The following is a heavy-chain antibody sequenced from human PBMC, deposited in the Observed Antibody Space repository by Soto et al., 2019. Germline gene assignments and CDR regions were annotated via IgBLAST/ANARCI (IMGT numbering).Heavy chain of an antibody. V-gene: IGHV4-30-4*01. Sequence: SETLSLTCTVSGGSVSSGDYFWSWIRQPPGKGLEWIGYIYDSGSSYYNPSLKSRVTMSVDTSKNQFSLKLRYVTAADTAMYYCAREKGYISGPKNFDSWGQGTLVTSPQ. CDR1: GGSVSSGDYF. J-gene: IGHJ4*02. CDR3: AREKGYISGPKNFDS. CDR2: IYDSGSS. D-gene: IGHD5-12*01.